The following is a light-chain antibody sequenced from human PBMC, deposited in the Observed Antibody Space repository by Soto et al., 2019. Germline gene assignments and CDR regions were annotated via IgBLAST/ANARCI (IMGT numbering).Light chain of an antibody. CDR3: QQYNTFSPYT. V-gene: IGKV1-5*03. CDR2: KAS. Sequence: DIRLTQSPSTLSASVGDRVTLTCRASQSVSDWLAWYQQKPGKAPKLLIYKASNLVSVVPSRFSGSGSGTEFSLSISSLQPDDSATYYCQQYNTFSPYTFGPGTKLEIK. CDR1: QSVSDW. J-gene: IGKJ2*01.